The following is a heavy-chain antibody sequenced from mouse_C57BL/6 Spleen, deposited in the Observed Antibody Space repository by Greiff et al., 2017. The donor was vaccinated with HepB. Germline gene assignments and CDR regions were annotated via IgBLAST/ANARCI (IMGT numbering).Heavy chain of an antibody. D-gene: IGHD2-2*01. CDR3: ARSTMVTTPFAY. V-gene: IGHV1-69*01. Sequence: QVQLQQPGAELVMPGASVKLSCKASGYTFTSYWMHWVKQRPGQGLEWIGEIDPSDSYTNYNQKFKGKSTLTVDKSSSTAYMQLSSLTSEDSAVYYCARSTMVTTPFAYWGQGTLVTVSA. CDR2: IDPSDSYT. J-gene: IGHJ3*01. CDR1: GYTFTSYW.